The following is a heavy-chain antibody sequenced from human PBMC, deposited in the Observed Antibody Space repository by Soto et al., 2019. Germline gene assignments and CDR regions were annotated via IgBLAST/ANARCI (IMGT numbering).Heavy chain of an antibody. CDR3: ARHGGGSSSRPYYFDY. D-gene: IGHD6-13*01. CDR1: GGSISSSSYY. Sequence: PSETLSLTCTVSGGSISSSSYYWGWIRQPPGKGLGWIGSIYYSGSTYYNPSLKSRVTISVDTSKDQFSLKLSSVTAADTAVYYCARHGGGSSSRPYYFDYWGQGTLVTVSS. CDR2: IYYSGST. J-gene: IGHJ4*02. V-gene: IGHV4-39*01.